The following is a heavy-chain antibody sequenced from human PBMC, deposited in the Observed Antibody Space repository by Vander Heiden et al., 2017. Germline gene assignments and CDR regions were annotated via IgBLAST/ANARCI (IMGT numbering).Heavy chain of an antibody. CDR1: GYSFTSYW. V-gene: IGHV5-51*01. CDR3: ARPNIAARYYYGMDV. Sequence: EVQLVQSGAEVKKPGESLQISCKGSGYSFTSYWIGWVRQMPGKGLEWMGIIYPGDSDTRYSPSFQGQVTISADKSISTAYLQWSSLKASDTAMYYCARPNIAARYYYGMDVWGQGTTVTVSS. J-gene: IGHJ6*02. CDR2: IYPGDSDT. D-gene: IGHD6-6*01.